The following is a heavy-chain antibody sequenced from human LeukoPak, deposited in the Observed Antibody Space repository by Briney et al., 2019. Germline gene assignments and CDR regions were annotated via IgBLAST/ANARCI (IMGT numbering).Heavy chain of an antibody. V-gene: IGHV4-39*07. CDR1: GGSINTPNYY. Sequence: PSETLSLTCTVSGGSINTPNYYWGWIRQTPGKGLEWIGNIFYSGSTYYNPSLKSRVTTSVDTSKNQFSLKLSSVTAADTAVYYCARRYSSSRHPQYYYYYMDVWGKGTTVTVSS. CDR3: ARRYSSSRHPQYYYYYMDV. CDR2: IFYSGST. D-gene: IGHD6-6*01. J-gene: IGHJ6*03.